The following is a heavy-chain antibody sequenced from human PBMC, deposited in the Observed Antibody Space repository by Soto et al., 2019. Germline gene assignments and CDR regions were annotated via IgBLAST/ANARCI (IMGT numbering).Heavy chain of an antibody. CDR3: ACLTNGRPGDG. CDR2: IYYSGNT. D-gene: IGHD2-8*01. J-gene: IGHJ4*02. V-gene: IGHV4-39*01. CDR1: GGSITRSNYH. Sequence: QEQLQESGPGLVKPSEALFLTCTVSGGSITRSNYHWGWSRQPHGKGLAWLGTIYYSGNTYHNPSPKSRFAMSRDASTNQFSKTLSFVAVADTAVYYCACLTNGRPGDGWGQGTLVTVSS.